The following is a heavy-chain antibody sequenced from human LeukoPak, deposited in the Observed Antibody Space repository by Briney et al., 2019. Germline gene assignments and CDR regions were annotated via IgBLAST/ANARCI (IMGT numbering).Heavy chain of an antibody. D-gene: IGHD3-16*02. V-gene: IGHV1-2*02. J-gene: IGHJ4*02. Sequence: ASVKVSCKASGYTFSDYYLHWVRQAPGQGLEWMGWINPNSGDTNSAQKFQDRVTMTRDTSIITAYMELSRLTSDDTAVYYCASLRLGELSSFDYWGQGTLVTVSS. CDR1: GYTFSDYY. CDR3: ASLRLGELSSFDY. CDR2: INPNSGDT.